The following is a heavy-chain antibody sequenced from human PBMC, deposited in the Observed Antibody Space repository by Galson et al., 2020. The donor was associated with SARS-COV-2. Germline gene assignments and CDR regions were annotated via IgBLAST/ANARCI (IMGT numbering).Heavy chain of an antibody. Sequence: QLGESLKISCAASGFTFSSYGMHWVRQAPGKGLEWVAVIWYDGSNKYYADSVKGRFTISRDNSKNTLYLQMNSLRAEDTAVYYCARGPFGYYYRRPLSNFDFWGQGTLVTVSS. CDR3: ARGPFGYYYRRPLSNFDF. CDR1: GFTFSSYG. D-gene: IGHD3-22*01. V-gene: IGHV3-33*01. CDR2: IWYDGSNK. J-gene: IGHJ4*02.